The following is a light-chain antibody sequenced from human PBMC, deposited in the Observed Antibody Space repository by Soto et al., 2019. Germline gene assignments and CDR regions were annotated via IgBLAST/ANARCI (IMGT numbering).Light chain of an antibody. J-gene: IGKJ4*01. CDR1: QTVSENY. CDR2: GAS. CDR3: QQYGGSPRVS. Sequence: EIVLTQSPGALSLSPGERATLSCRASQTVSENYLAWYQQKPGQAPRLLIYGASTRATGIPDRFIGSGSGIYFTLTIGRLEPEDFQVYYCQQYGGSPRVSFGGGTKVDIK. V-gene: IGKV3-20*01.